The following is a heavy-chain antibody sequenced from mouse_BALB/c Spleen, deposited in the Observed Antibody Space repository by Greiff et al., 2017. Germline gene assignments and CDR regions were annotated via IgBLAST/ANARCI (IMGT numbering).Heavy chain of an antibody. V-gene: IGHV5-6*01. CDR2: ISSGGSYT. J-gene: IGHJ4*01. D-gene: IGHD1-1*01. CDR1: GFTFSSYG. CDR3: ARERYYYGSSYDDAMDY. Sequence: EVHLVESGGDLVKPGGSLKLSCAASGFTFSSYGMSWVRQTPDKRLEWVATISSGGSYTYYPDSVKGRFTISRDNAKNTLYLQMSSLKSEDTAMYYCARERYYYGSSYDDAMDYWGQGTSVTVSS.